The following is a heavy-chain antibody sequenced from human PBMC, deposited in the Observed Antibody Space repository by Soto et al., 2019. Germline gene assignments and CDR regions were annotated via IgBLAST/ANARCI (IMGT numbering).Heavy chain of an antibody. D-gene: IGHD4-4*01. Sequence: PSETLSLTCAVFDDSITGSNWWTWVRQTPGKGLEWIGEIFHSGNTKYNPSLKSRVTISVDKAKNHFSLKLISVTAADTAIYYCANSWAEYFQHWGQGTLVTVSS. CDR3: ANSWAEYFQH. V-gene: IGHV4-4*02. CDR2: IFHSGNT. J-gene: IGHJ1*01. CDR1: DDSITGSNW.